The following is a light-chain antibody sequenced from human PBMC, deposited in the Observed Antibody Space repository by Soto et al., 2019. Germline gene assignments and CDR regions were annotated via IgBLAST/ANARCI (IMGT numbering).Light chain of an antibody. CDR3: QQYGSSPRT. CDR1: QSVNNNY. V-gene: IGKV3-20*01. Sequence: EIVLTQSPGTLSLSPGERATLSCRTSQSVNNNYLAWYQQKPGQAPRLLIYGASSRATGIPDRFSGSGSGTDFTLSISRLEPEDFAVYYCQQYGSSPRTFGQGTKVDI. J-gene: IGKJ1*01. CDR2: GAS.